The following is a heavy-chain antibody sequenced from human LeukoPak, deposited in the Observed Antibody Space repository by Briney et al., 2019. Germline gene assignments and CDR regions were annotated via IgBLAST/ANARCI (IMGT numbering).Heavy chain of an antibody. D-gene: IGHD2-2*01. J-gene: IGHJ4*02. V-gene: IGHV1-2*02. CDR1: GYTFTGYY. CDR3: ARDYIQYQLLPDY. Sequence: ASVKVSCKASGYTFTGYYIHWVRQAPGQGLGWMGWINPNTGGTNYVQKFQGRVTMTRDTSISTTYMELSRLRSDDTAVYYCARDYIQYQLLPDYWGQGTLVTVSS. CDR2: INPNTGGT.